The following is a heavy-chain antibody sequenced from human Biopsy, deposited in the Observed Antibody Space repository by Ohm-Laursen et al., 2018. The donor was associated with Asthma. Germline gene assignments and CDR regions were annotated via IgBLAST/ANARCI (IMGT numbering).Heavy chain of an antibody. CDR2: IYWVDYN. J-gene: IGHJ5*02. D-gene: IGHD3-9*01. Sequence: PTQTLPLTCSFSGFSLRTPGVGVGWIRQSPGKALEWLPFIYWVDYNLFRASLKRRLTITKDPSKNQVVLTMTKMDPVDSGTYYCALSQDSGFDDHSPSWFDPWGQGTLVTVSS. CDR1: GFSLRTPGVG. CDR3: ALSQDSGFDDHSPSWFDP. V-gene: IGHV2-5*02.